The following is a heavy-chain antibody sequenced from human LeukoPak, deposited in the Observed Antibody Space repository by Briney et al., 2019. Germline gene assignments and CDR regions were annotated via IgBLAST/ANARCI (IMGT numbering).Heavy chain of an antibody. CDR2: IKGDGTEK. Sequence: GGSLRLSCAASRFTFSFYWMTWVRQAPGKGLEWVANIKGDGTEKSYVDSVKGRFTISRDNADNSLSLQMNSLRAGDTAIYYCAKTSRGNSAYDSPFDYWGQGTLVTVSS. V-gene: IGHV3-7*03. J-gene: IGHJ4*02. CDR1: RFTFSFYW. CDR3: AKTSRGNSAYDSPFDY. D-gene: IGHD5-12*01.